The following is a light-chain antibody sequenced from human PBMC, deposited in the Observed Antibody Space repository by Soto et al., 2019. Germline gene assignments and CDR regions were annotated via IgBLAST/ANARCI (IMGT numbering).Light chain of an antibody. CDR3: ISYKTDDTFV. J-gene: IGLJ1*01. V-gene: IGLV2-14*01. Sequence: ALAQPASVSGSPGQSITISCAGTRSDNGASNSVSWYQHLPGRSPTLIIYEATNRPSGVSERFSGSKAGDTASLTISGLQADDEAEYFCISYKTDDTFVFGSGTKVTVL. CDR2: EAT. CDR1: RSDNGASNS.